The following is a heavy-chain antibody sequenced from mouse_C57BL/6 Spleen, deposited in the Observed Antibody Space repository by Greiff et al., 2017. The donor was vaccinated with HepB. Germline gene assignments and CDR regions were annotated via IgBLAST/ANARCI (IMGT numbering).Heavy chain of an antibody. J-gene: IGHJ4*01. Sequence: VQLQESGAELVRPGTSVKVSCKASGYAFTNYLIEWVKQRPGQGLEWIGVINPGSGGTNYNEKFKGKATLTADKSSSTAYMQLSSLTSEDSAVYFCARWTTVVATKDAMDYWGQGTSVTVSS. CDR3: ARWTTVVATKDAMDY. CDR2: INPGSGGT. V-gene: IGHV1-54*01. D-gene: IGHD1-1*01. CDR1: GYAFTNYL.